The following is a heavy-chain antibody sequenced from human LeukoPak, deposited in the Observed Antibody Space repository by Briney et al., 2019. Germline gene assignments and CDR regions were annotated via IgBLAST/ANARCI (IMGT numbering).Heavy chain of an antibody. J-gene: IGHJ4*02. Sequence: GGSLRLSCAASGFTFSGSAMHWVRQASGKGLEGVGRIKSKANSYETAYAASVKGSFTITRDDSNNTAYLEMHSLKTEDSGVLYCTAGSSMSYWGQGTLVTVSS. CDR3: TAGSSMSY. CDR1: GFTFSGSA. CDR2: IKSKANSYET. D-gene: IGHD6-6*01. V-gene: IGHV3-73*01.